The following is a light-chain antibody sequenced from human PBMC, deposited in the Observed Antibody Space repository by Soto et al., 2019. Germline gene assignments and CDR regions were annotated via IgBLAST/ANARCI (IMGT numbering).Light chain of an antibody. CDR2: AAS. J-gene: IGKJ1*01. V-gene: IGKV1-6*01. CDR1: QGIGND. Sequence: AIQMTQSPSSLSASVGDRVTITCLASQGIGNDLGWYQQRPGKAPKLLIYAASSLQSGVPSRFSGSGSGTDFTLTISSLQPEDFATYYCLQDYNYPLTFGPGTKVDIK. CDR3: LQDYNYPLT.